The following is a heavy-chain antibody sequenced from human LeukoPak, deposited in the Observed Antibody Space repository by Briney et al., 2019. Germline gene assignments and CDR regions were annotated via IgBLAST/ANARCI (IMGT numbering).Heavy chain of an antibody. V-gene: IGHV3-11*01. Sequence: GGSLRPSCAASGFTFSDYYMSWIRQAPGKGLEWVSYISSSGSTIYYADSVKGRFTISRDNAKNSLYLQMNSLRAEDTAVYYCARDHLNCSSTSCYISYYYYYYGMDVWGQGTTVTVSS. CDR1: GFTFSDYY. D-gene: IGHD2-2*02. J-gene: IGHJ6*02. CDR2: ISSSGSTI. CDR3: ARDHLNCSSTSCYISYYYYYYGMDV.